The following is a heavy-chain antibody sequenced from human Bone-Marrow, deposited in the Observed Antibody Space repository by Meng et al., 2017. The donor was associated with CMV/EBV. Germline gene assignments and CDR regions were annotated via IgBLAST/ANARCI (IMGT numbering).Heavy chain of an antibody. J-gene: IGHJ4*02. CDR1: RFTFSRYW. Sequence: RLSCEASRFTFSRYWRGWVREAGGKGLEWVANIKEDGSAKYYVDSVKGRFTISRDNAKKSLYLQMNSLRAEDTAVYYCARWKPRIDYWGQGTLVTVSS. D-gene: IGHD1-1*01. V-gene: IGHV3-7*01. CDR3: ARWKPRIDY. CDR2: IKEDGSAK.